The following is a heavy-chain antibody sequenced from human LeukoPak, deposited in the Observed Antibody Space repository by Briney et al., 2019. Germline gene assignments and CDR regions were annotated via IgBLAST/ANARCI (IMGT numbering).Heavy chain of an antibody. CDR1: GFTFSSYA. CDR3: ARALLRLIVATISYYYGMDV. D-gene: IGHD5-12*01. J-gene: IGHJ6*02. V-gene: IGHV3-30-3*01. CDR2: ISYDGSNK. Sequence: GGSLRLSCAASGFTFSSYAMHWVRQAPGKGLEWVAVISYDGSNKYYADSVKGRFTISRDNSKNTLYLQMNSLRAEDTAVYYCARALLRLIVATISYYYGMDVWGQGTTVTVSS.